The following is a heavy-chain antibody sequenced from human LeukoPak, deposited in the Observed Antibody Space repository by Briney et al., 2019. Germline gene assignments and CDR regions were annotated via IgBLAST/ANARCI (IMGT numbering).Heavy chain of an antibody. Sequence: PSQTLSLTCTVSSGSISSGDYYWSWIRQPPGKGLEWIGYIYYSGSTYYNPSLKSRVTISVDTSKNQFSLKLSSVTAADTAVYYCARVVTEMVFIDYWGQGTLVTVSS. V-gene: IGHV4-30-4*01. CDR1: SGSISSGDYY. D-gene: IGHD2-8*01. CDR2: IYYSGST. CDR3: ARVVTEMVFIDY. J-gene: IGHJ4*02.